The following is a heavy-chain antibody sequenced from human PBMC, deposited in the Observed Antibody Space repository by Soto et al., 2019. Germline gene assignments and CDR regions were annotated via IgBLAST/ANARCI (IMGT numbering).Heavy chain of an antibody. CDR3: AKDIKRRAITMIVVVPQGDAFDI. Sequence: EVQLLESGGGLVQPGGSLRLSCAASGFTFSSYAMSWVRQAPGKGLEWVSAISGSGGSTYYADSVKGRFTISRDNSKNTLYLQMNSLRAEDTAVYYCAKDIKRRAITMIVVVPQGDAFDIWGQGTMVTVSS. V-gene: IGHV3-23*01. CDR1: GFTFSSYA. J-gene: IGHJ3*02. CDR2: ISGSGGST. D-gene: IGHD3-22*01.